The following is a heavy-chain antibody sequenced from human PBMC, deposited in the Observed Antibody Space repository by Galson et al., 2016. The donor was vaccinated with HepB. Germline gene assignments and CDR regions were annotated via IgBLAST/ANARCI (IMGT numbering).Heavy chain of an antibody. V-gene: IGHV3-23*01. J-gene: IGHJ4*02. CDR2: VDHSGDGT. CDR1: GFTFRNYG. CDR3: VKVGPANGWSDFEY. D-gene: IGHD6-19*01. Sequence: ALRLSCAASGFTFRNYGMTWVRQAPGKGLEWVSIVDHSGDGTYYEDSVKGRFTTSRDNSKKKLYLQMNSRRAEDTAVYYCVKVGPANGWSDFEYWGQGSLVTVSS.